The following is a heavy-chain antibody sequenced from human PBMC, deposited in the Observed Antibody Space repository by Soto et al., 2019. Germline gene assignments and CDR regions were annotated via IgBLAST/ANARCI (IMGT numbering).Heavy chain of an antibody. J-gene: IGHJ6*03. CDR3: ARGRIGITIFGVVIASRPYYYYYKDV. V-gene: IGHV1-8*01. CDR1: GYAFTSYD. CDR2: MNPNSGNT. D-gene: IGHD3-3*01. Sequence: ASVKVSCKASGYAFTSYDINWVRQATGQGLEWMGWMNPNSGNTGYAQKFQGRVTMTRNTSISTAYMELSSLRSEDTAVYYCARGRIGITIFGVVIASRPYYYYYKDVWGKGTTVTVSS.